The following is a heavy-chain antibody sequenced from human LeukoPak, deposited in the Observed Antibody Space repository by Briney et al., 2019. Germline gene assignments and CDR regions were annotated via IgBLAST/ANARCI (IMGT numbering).Heavy chain of an antibody. V-gene: IGHV3-7*01. Sequence: GGSLRLSCAASGFTFSSYWMSWVRQAPGKGLEWEANIKQDGSEKYYVDSVKGRFTISRDNAKNSLYLQMNSLRAEDTAVYYCAREAGKYCSSTSCYIGGPFDYWGQGTLVTVSS. D-gene: IGHD2-2*02. CDR1: GFTFSSYW. CDR3: AREAGKYCSSTSCYIGGPFDY. CDR2: IKQDGSEK. J-gene: IGHJ4*02.